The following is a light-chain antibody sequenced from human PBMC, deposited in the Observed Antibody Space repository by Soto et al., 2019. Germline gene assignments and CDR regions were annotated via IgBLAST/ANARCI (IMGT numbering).Light chain of an antibody. CDR1: SSDVGGYNY. V-gene: IGLV2-14*01. CDR3: SSYTSSSTWV. Sequence: QSALTQPASVSGSPGQSIAISCTGTSSDVGGYNYVSWYQQHPGKTPNLMIYDVSNRPSGVSNRFSGSKSGNTASLTISGLQAEDEADYYCSSYTSSSTWVFGGGTQVTVL. J-gene: IGLJ3*02. CDR2: DVS.